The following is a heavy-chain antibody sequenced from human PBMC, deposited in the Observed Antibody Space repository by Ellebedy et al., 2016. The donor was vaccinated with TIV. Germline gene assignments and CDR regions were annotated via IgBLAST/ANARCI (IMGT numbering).Heavy chain of an antibody. D-gene: IGHD1-1*01. CDR3: ARGTGTTWYSAFEI. J-gene: IGHJ3*02. CDR2: ISYDGSAQ. CDR1: GFTFSSYA. V-gene: IGHV3-30*04. Sequence: GESLKISCAASGFTFSSYALHWVRQAPGKGLEWLAVISYDGSAQYHADSVKGRFTISRDNSKNTLYLEMNSLRAEDTAVYYCARGTGTTWYSAFEIWGQGTMVTVSS.